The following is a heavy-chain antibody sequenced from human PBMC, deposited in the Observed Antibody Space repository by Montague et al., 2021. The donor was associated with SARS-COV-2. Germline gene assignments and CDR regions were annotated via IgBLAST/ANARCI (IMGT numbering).Heavy chain of an antibody. CDR1: GFSLSTRGMR. CDR3: ALYYYGSHACYMKIY. V-gene: IGHV2-70*04. D-gene: IGHD3-10*01. Sequence: PALVKPTQTLTLTCTFSGFSLSTRGMRASWIRQPPGKALEWLARMDWDDEKFYSTSLKTRLSISKDTSKNQVVLTMTNMDRVDTATYYCALYYYGSHACYMKIYWGQGTLVTVSS. CDR2: MDWDDEK. J-gene: IGHJ4*02.